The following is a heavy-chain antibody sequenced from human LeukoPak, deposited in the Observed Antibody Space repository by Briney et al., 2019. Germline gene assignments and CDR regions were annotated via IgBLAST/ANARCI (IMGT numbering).Heavy chain of an antibody. CDR3: ARAFCHSGPVLETQVRPSYGMDV. CDR1: GGSFSGYY. D-gene: IGHD1-1*01. Sequence: SETLSLTCAVYGGSFSGYYWSWIRQPPGKGLEWIGEINHSGSTNYNPSLKSRVTISVDTSKNQFSLKLSSVTTADTAVYYCARAFCHSGPVLETQVRPSYGMDVWGQGTTVTVSS. CDR2: INHSGST. V-gene: IGHV4-34*01. J-gene: IGHJ6*02.